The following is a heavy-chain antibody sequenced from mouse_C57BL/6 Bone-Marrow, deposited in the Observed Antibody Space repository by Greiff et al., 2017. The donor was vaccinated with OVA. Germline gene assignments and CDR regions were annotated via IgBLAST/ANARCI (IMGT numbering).Heavy chain of an antibody. CDR2: IDPSDSAT. D-gene: IGHD1-1*01. CDR1: GYTFPSYW. CDR3: ARGSRITKVVD. V-gene: IGHV1-52*01. J-gene: IGHJ3*01. Sequence: QVQLQQPGAELVRPGSSVKLSCKASGYTFPSYWMHWVKQRPIQGLEWIGNIDPSDSATHYNQKFKDKATLTVDTDSSTAYMQLSSLTSEDSAVYYCARGSRITKVVDWGKGTLVTVSA.